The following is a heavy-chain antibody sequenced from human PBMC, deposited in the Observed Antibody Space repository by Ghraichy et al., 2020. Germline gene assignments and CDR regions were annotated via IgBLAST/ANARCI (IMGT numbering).Heavy chain of an antibody. CDR2: ISYSGNT. D-gene: IGHD4/OR15-4a*01. CDR1: GGSITNYY. CDR3: ARANFYGTNSRGAFEI. V-gene: IGHV4-59*01. Sequence: SETLSLTCTVSGGSITNYYWSLIRQAPGKGLEWIGYISYSGNTHYNPSLQSRITISIDTSKNQFSLKLNSVTAADTAVYYCARANFYGTNSRGAFEIWGQGTMVTVSS. J-gene: IGHJ3*02.